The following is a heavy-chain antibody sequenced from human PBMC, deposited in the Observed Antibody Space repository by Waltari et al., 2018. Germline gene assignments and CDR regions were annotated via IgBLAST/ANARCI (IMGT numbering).Heavy chain of an antibody. D-gene: IGHD6-6*01. CDR1: GFNINYNY. CDR3: ARGETAVLDY. Sequence: EVQLVESGGGLIQPGGSLRLSCAASGFNINYNYMTWVRQAPGKGLGWVSVIYSGGRTDYPLSMKGLVTISRDTYKNLVFLEMKSLRAEDTAVYYCARGETAVLDYWGHGTLVTVSS. CDR2: IYSGGRT. V-gene: IGHV3-53*01. J-gene: IGHJ4*01.